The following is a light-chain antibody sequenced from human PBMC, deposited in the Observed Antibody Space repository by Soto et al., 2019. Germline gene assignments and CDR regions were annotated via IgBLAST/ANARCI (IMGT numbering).Light chain of an antibody. CDR1: QSVLASSNNKNL. V-gene: IGKV4-1*01. CDR3: HQYYSSPLP. Sequence: DIVMTQSPDSLAMSLGERATTNCKSSQSVLASSNNKNLLAWYQQKPGQTPKLCLYGASTREYGVPDRFRGSGSGTDFTRTISSLQAEDVAVYYCHQYYSSPLPFGGGTNVEIK. CDR2: GAS. J-gene: IGKJ4*01.